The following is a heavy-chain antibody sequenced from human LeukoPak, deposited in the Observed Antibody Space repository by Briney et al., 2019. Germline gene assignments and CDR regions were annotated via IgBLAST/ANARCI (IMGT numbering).Heavy chain of an antibody. CDR2: ISADGGST. CDR1: GLNFDDSA. CDR3: AKESGKFDY. Sequence: GGSLRLSCVASGLNFDDSAMHWVRQAPGKGLEWVSLISADGGSTFSADSVEGRFSISRDNSKNSLYLQMNSLRSEDTAMYYCAKESGKFDYWGQGTLVAVSS. V-gene: IGHV3-43*02. J-gene: IGHJ4*02.